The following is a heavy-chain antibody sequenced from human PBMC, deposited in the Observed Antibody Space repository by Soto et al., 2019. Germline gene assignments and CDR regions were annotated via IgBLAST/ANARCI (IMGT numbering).Heavy chain of an antibody. CDR3: AKDGYSGYGYYFDY. CDR1: GFTFSSYA. V-gene: IGHV3-23*01. J-gene: IGHJ4*02. D-gene: IGHD5-12*01. Sequence: GGSLRLSCAASGFTFSSYAMNWVRQAPGKGLEWVSGIGDATGYIYYADSVKGRFTISRDNSKNTLYLQMNSLRAEDTAIYYCAKDGYSGYGYYFDYWGQGTLVTVSS. CDR2: IGDATGYI.